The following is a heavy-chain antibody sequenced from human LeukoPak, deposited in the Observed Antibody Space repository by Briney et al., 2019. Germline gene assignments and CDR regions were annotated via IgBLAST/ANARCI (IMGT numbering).Heavy chain of an antibody. V-gene: IGHV1-46*01. CDR1: GYTFTSYY. Sequence: ASVKVSCKASGYTFTSYYMHWVRQAPGQGLEWMGIINPSGGSTSYAQKFQGRVTMTRDTSTSTVYMELSSLRSEDTAVYYCARDLGPYCGGACYAVWGQGTLVPVPS. CDR3: ARDLGPYCGGACYAV. CDR2: INPSGGST. D-gene: IGHD2-21*02. J-gene: IGHJ4*02.